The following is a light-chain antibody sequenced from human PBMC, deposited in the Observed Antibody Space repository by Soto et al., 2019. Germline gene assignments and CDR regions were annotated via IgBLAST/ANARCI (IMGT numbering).Light chain of an antibody. V-gene: IGLV2-14*01. CDR2: EVS. CDR3: SSYAGGPEV. CDR1: SSDVGGYNY. J-gene: IGLJ1*01. Sequence: QSVLTQPASVSGSPGQSITISCTGTSSDVGGYNYVSWYQQHPGKAPKLMIYEVSNRPSGVSNRFSGSKSGNTASLTISGLQAEDEADYYCSSYAGGPEVFGTGTKVTVL.